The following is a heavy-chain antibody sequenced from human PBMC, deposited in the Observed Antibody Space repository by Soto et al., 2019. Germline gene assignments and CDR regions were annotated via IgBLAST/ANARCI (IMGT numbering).Heavy chain of an antibody. V-gene: IGHV3-74*01. J-gene: IGHJ4*02. CDR1: GFDFSTYW. CDR3: VEEGGAGTGY. Sequence: EVQLVESGGGLVQPGGSLRLSCAASGFDFSTYWMHWVRQVPGKGPVWLSRINSDGSGTGYADAVKGRFTISRDNAKKRVYLQMNSLRVEDTALDYCVEEGGAGTGYWGQGTPVTVSS. CDR2: INSDGSGT. D-gene: IGHD3-16*01.